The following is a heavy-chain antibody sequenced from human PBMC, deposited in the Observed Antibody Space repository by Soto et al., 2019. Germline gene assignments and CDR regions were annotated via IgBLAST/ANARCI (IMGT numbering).Heavy chain of an antibody. CDR3: AKDRGDGYNYDAFDI. V-gene: IGHV3-30*18. J-gene: IGHJ3*02. CDR2: ISYDGSNK. D-gene: IGHD3-10*01. CDR1: GFTFSSYG. Sequence: QVQLVESGGGVVQPGRSLRLSCAASGFTFSSYGMHWVRQAPGKGLEWVAVISYDGSNKYYADSVKGRFTISRDNSKNTLYLQMNSLRAEDTAVYYCAKDRGDGYNYDAFDIWGQGTMVTVSS.